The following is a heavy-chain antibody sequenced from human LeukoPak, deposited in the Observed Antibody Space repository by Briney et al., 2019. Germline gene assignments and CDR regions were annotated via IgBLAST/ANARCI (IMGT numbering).Heavy chain of an antibody. J-gene: IGHJ4*02. V-gene: IGHV3-23*01. CDR1: GFTFSSYA. D-gene: IGHD5-18*01. Sequence: GGSLRLSCAASGFTFSSYAMSWVRQTPGKGLEWVSAISGIGGSTYYADSVKGRFTISRDNSKNTLYLQMNSLRVEDTAFYYCARDLAYSRLDYWGQGMLVTVSS. CDR3: ARDLAYSRLDY. CDR2: ISGIGGST.